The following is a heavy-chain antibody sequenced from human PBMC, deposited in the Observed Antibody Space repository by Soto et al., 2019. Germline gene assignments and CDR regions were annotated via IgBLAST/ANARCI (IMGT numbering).Heavy chain of an antibody. CDR1: GGTFSNST. Sequence: QVQLVQSGAEVRKPGSSVKVSCQASGGTFSNSTVTWVRQAPGQGLEWMGRLIPILGLAHYAQKFRGRLTITADKSTTTAYMELRRLRSEDTDMYYCARFKLGDDYWGQGTLVTVSS. CDR2: LIPILGLA. J-gene: IGHJ4*02. D-gene: IGHD5-12*01. V-gene: IGHV1-69*02. CDR3: ARFKLGDDY.